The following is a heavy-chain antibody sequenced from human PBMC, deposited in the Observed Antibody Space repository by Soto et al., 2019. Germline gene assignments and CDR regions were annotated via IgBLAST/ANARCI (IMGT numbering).Heavy chain of an antibody. J-gene: IGHJ4*02. D-gene: IGHD3-16*02. CDR1: GFTFSSYA. Sequence: ELQLLESGGGLVQPGGSLRLSCAASGFTFSSYAMSWVRQAPGKGLEWVSAISGSGGSTYYADSVKGRFTISRDNSKNTLYLQMNSLRAEDTAVYYCAKVEGTYDYIWGSYRHFDYWGQGTLVTVSS. CDR3: AKVEGTYDYIWGSYRHFDY. CDR2: ISGSGGST. V-gene: IGHV3-23*01.